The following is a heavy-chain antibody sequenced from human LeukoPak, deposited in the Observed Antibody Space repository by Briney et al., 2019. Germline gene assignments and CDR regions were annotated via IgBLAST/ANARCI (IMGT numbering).Heavy chain of an antibody. Sequence: GESLKISCKGSGYSFTSYWIGWVRQMPGKGLGWMGIIYPGDSDTRYSPSFQGQVTISADKPISTAYLQWSSLKASDTAMYYCARRTYDSSFDYWGQGTLVTVSS. D-gene: IGHD3-22*01. CDR3: ARRTYDSSFDY. CDR1: GYSFTSYW. J-gene: IGHJ4*02. CDR2: IYPGDSDT. V-gene: IGHV5-51*01.